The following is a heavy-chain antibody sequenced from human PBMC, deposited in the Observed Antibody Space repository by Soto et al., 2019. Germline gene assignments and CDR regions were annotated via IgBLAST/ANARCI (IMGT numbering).Heavy chain of an antibody. CDR1: GYTFTSYA. V-gene: IGHV1-3*01. J-gene: IGHJ4*02. CDR2: INAGNGNT. CDR3: ARGPPYGAHFDY. Sequence: GASVKVSCKASGYTFTSYAMHWVRQAPGQRLEWMGWINAGNGNTKYSQKFQGRVTITRDTSASTAYMELSSLRSEDTAVYYCARGPPYGAHFDYWGQGSLVTVSS. D-gene: IGHD4-17*01.